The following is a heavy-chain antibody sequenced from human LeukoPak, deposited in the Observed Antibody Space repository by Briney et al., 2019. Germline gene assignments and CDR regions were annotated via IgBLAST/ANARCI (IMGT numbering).Heavy chain of an antibody. J-gene: IGHJ5*02. CDR2: MNPNSGNT. D-gene: IGHD6-19*01. CDR1: GYTFTSYD. V-gene: IGHV1-8*01. Sequence: ASVKVSCKASGYTFTSYDINWVRQATGQGLEWMRWMNPNSGNTGYAQKFQGRVTMTRNTPISTAYMELSSLRSEDTAVYYCATSRPVVRWLARGWFDPWGQGTLVTVSS. CDR3: ATSRPVVRWLARGWFDP.